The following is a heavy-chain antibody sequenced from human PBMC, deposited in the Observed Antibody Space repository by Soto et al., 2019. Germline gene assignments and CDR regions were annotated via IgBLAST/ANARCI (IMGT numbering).Heavy chain of an antibody. CDR2: IIPILGTA. J-gene: IGHJ5*02. D-gene: IGHD3-22*01. CDR1: GGTFSSYA. V-gene: IGHV1-69*12. CDR3: ARDRGPSNGYYPYWFDP. Sequence: QVQLVQSGAEVKKPGSSVKVSCKASGGTFSSYAITWVRQAPGQGLEWMGGIIPILGTANYAQKFQARVTITADESTSTAYRELSSLRSEYTAVYYCARDRGPSNGYYPYWFDPWGQGTLVTVSS.